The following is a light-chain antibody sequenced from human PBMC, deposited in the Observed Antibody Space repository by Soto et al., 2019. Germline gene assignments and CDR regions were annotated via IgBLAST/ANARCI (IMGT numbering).Light chain of an antibody. Sequence: AIHMPQSPSSLSASVGDRVTITCRASQGIRNDLGWYQQKPGKAPKLLIYAASSLQSGVPSRFSGSGSGTDFTLTISGLQPDDFATYYCQQFNTYPAFGQGTKVDI. V-gene: IGKV1-6*01. CDR1: QGIRND. CDR2: AAS. J-gene: IGKJ1*01. CDR3: QQFNTYPA.